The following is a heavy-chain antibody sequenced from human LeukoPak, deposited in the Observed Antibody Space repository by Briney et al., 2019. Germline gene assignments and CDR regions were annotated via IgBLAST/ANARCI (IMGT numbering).Heavy chain of an antibody. CDR1: GFTFSSYW. D-gene: IGHD3-9*01. Sequence: GGSLRLSCAASGFTFSSYWMHWVRQAPGKGLVWVSRINSDGSSTSYADSVKGRFTISRDNAKNTLYLQMNSLGAEDTAVYYCASLTGPTGSDYWGQGTLVTVSS. J-gene: IGHJ4*02. V-gene: IGHV3-74*01. CDR3: ASLTGPTGSDY. CDR2: INSDGSST.